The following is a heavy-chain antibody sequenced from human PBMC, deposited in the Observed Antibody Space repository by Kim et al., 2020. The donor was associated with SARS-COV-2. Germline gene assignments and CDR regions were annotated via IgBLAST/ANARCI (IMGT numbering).Heavy chain of an antibody. CDR3: TTRKWELRFLDY. J-gene: IGHJ4*02. D-gene: IGHD1-26*01. V-gene: IGHV3-15*01. Sequence: DYAAPVKRRFTISRDESENTVYLQMNSLKTDATAVYYCTTRKWELRFLDYWGQGTLVTVSS.